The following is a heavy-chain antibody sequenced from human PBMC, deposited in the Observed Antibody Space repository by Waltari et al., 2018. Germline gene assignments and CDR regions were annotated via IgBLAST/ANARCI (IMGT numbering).Heavy chain of an antibody. D-gene: IGHD1-20*01. Sequence: EVQLVDSGGGLVQPGGSLRLSCAASGFTFSSYSMHWVRQAPGKGLEWVSYISSSSSTIYYADSVKGRFTISRDNAKNSLYLQMNSLRAEDTAVYYCARDLPPIAGGYWGQGTLVTVSS. CDR1: GFTFSSYS. V-gene: IGHV3-48*01. CDR3: ARDLPPIAGGY. CDR2: ISSSSSTI. J-gene: IGHJ4*02.